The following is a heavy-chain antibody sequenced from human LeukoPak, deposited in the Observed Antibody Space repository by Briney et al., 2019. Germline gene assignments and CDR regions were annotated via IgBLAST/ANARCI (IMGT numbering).Heavy chain of an antibody. Sequence: GESLKISCKGSGYTFAGYWIGWVSQRPGKGLEWMGIIYPGDSDTRYSPSFQGQVTISADKSISPAFLQWSNLKASDTAMYYCARHGADGSGSYFDSWGQGILVTVSS. CDR2: IYPGDSDT. CDR3: ARHGADGSGSYFDS. D-gene: IGHD3-10*01. J-gene: IGHJ4*02. V-gene: IGHV5-51*01. CDR1: GYTFAGYW.